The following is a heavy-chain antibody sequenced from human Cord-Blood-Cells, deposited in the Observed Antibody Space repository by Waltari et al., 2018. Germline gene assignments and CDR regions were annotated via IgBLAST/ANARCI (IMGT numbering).Heavy chain of an antibody. D-gene: IGHD6-6*01. CDR1: GDTFSSYA. J-gene: IGHJ4*02. V-gene: IGHV1-69*01. Sequence: QVQLVQSGAEVKKPGSSVKVSCKASGDTFSSYAISWVRQAPGQGLEWMGGIIPIFGTANYAQKFQGRVTITADESTSTAYMELSSLRSEDTAVYYCARDKGSSSPYYFDYWGQGTLVTVSS. CDR3: ARDKGSSSPYYFDY. CDR2: IIPIFGTA.